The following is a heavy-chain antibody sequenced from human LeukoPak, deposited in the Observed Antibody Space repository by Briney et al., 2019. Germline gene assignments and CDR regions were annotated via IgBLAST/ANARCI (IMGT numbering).Heavy chain of an antibody. D-gene: IGHD1-26*01. CDR1: GFTFSSHW. Sequence: GGSLRLSCAASGFTFSSHWMHWVRQTPGKGLVWVSRINTDESKINHADSVKGRFTISRDNAKNSLYLQMNSLRAEDTALYYCAKDEAYSGSLDAFDIWGQGTMVTVSS. CDR2: INTDESKI. J-gene: IGHJ3*02. CDR3: AKDEAYSGSLDAFDI. V-gene: IGHV3-74*01.